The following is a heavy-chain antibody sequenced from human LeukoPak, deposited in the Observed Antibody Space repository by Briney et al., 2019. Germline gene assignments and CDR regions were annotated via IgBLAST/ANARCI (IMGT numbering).Heavy chain of an antibody. Sequence: SETLSLTCTVSGGSISSYYWSWIRQPPGKGLEWIGYIYYSGSTNYNPSLKSRITMSVHTSKNQFSLRLNSVTAADTAVYYCARAGGDGPPLDWGQGTLVTVSS. D-gene: IGHD2-21*01. CDR3: ARAGGDGPPLD. CDR2: IYYSGST. CDR1: GGSISSYY. V-gene: IGHV4-59*01. J-gene: IGHJ4*02.